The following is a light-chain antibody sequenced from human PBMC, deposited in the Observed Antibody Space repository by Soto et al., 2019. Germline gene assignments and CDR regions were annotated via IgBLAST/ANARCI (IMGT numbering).Light chain of an antibody. CDR1: QSVSSN. J-gene: IGKJ1*01. Sequence: EIVMTQSPATLSVSPGERATLSCSASQSVSSNLAWYQQRPGQAPRLLIYGASTRATGIAARFGGSGSGTEFTLTISSLQSEDFAVYYCQQYNKWARTFGQGTKVDIK. CDR3: QQYNKWART. CDR2: GAS. V-gene: IGKV3-15*01.